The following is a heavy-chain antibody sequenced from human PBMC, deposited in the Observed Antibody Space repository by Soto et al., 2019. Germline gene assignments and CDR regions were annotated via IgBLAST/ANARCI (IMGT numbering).Heavy chain of an antibody. V-gene: IGHV3-33*01. J-gene: IGHJ3*01. D-gene: IGHD2-15*01. CDR2: IWYDGSNK. CDR1: GFTFSSYG. CDR3: AMDRPKIGYCSCGSCYPGDL. Sequence: QVQLVESGGGVVQPGRSLRLSCAASGFTFSSYGMHWVRQAPGKGLEWVAVIWYDGSNKYYADSVKGRFPISRDNSKNTLYRQMNSLRAEETAVYYSAMDRPKIGYCSCGSCYPGDLWGQGTMVTVS.